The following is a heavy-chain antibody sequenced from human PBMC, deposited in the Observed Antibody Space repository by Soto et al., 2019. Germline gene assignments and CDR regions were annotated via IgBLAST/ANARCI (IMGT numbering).Heavy chain of an antibody. CDR1: GGTFSSYA. J-gene: IGHJ6*02. CDR3: ARDREATILSYYYGMDV. CDR2: IIPIFGTA. V-gene: IGHV1-69*13. Sequence: ASVKVSCKASGGTFSSYAISWVRQAPGQGLEWMGGIIPIFGTANYAQKFQGRVTITADESTSTAYMELSSLRSEDTAVYYCARDREATILSYYYGMDVWGQGTTVTVSS. D-gene: IGHD5-12*01.